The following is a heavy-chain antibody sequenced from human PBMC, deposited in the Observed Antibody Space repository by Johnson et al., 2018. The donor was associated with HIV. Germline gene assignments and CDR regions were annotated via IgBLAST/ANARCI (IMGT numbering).Heavy chain of an antibody. V-gene: IGHV3-7*01. Sequence: VQLVESGGGLVQPGGSLRLSYAASGFTFSCYDMHWVRQAPGKGLEWVASIKRDGSEKYYVDSVRGRFTVSRDNTKKSLYLQMNSLIAEDTAVYYCAREEGDYGDSITDDVFDFWGQGTVVTVSS. D-gene: IGHD4-17*01. J-gene: IGHJ3*01. CDR1: GFTFSCYD. CDR2: IKRDGSEK. CDR3: AREEGDYGDSITDDVFDF.